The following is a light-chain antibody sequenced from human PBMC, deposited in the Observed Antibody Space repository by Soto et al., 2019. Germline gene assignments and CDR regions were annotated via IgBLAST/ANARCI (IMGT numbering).Light chain of an antibody. CDR2: DVS. CDR3: TSHTTRSTLV. J-gene: IGLJ1*01. V-gene: IGLV2-14*01. Sequence: QSALTQPASVSGSPGQSITISCTGTSSDVGGYNYVSWYQQYPGKAPKLMIYDVSNRPSGVSNRFSGSKSGNTASLTISGLQAEDEADYYCTSHTTRSTLVFGTGTKLTVL. CDR1: SSDVGGYNY.